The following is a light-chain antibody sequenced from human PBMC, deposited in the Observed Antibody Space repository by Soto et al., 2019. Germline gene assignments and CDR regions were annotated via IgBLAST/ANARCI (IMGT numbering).Light chain of an antibody. V-gene: IGKV3-20*01. CDR3: QHYDNSAALT. Sequence: EIVLTQSPGTLSLSPGESATLFCRASQTVSSSCLAWYQQKPGQAPRLLIYGVSSRATGIPDRFSGSGSGTDFTITISRLQPEDFAVDYCQHYDNSAALTFGGGTNVEIK. CDR1: QTVSSSC. J-gene: IGKJ4*01. CDR2: GVS.